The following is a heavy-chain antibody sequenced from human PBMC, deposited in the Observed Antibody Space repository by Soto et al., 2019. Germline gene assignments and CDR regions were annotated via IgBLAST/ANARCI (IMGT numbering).Heavy chain of an antibody. J-gene: IGHJ4*02. Sequence: SETLSLTCAVYGGSFSGYYWCWIRQPPGKGLEWSGEINHSGSTNYNRSLKSRVTISVDTSKNQFSLKLSSVTAADTAVYYCAREGYCSGGSCYSRTLDYWGQGTLVTVSS. CDR2: INHSGST. CDR3: AREGYCSGGSCYSRTLDY. D-gene: IGHD2-15*01. V-gene: IGHV4-34*01. CDR1: GGSFSGYY.